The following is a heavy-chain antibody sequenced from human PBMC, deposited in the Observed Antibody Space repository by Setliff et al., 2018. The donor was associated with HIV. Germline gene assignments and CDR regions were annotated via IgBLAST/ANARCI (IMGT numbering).Heavy chain of an antibody. CDR2: IYYSGST. Sequence: PSEALSLTCNVSGGSISSYYWSWIRQPPGKGLEWIGYIYYSGSTNYNPSLKSRVTISVDTSKNQFSLKLSSVTAADTAVYYCARESVRAYYFDYWGQGTLVTVSS. CDR3: ARESVRAYYFDY. CDR1: GGSISSYY. V-gene: IGHV4-59*01. J-gene: IGHJ4*02.